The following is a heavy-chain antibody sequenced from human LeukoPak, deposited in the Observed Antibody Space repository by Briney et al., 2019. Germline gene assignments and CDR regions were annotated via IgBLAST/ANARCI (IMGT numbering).Heavy chain of an antibody. CDR1: GFTFSSYS. Sequence: PGGPLRLSCAASGFTFSSYSMHWVRQAPGRGLEWVAAICSSSSYKYYADSVKGRFTISRDNSKNSLYLHMNSLRAEDTAVYYCGIDQEGYSVCPPELWGEGTLVTVSS. D-gene: IGHD5/OR15-5a*01. CDR3: GIDQEGYSVCPPEL. CDR2: ICSSSSYK. J-gene: IGHJ4*02. V-gene: IGHV3-21*04.